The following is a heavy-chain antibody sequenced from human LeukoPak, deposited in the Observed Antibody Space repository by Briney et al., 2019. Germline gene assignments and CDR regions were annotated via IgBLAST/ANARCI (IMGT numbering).Heavy chain of an antibody. Sequence: PGGSLRLSCAASGFTFSSYSMNWVRQAPGKGLEWVSSISSSSSYTYYADSVKGRFTISRDNAKNSLYLQMNSLRAEDTAVYYCAKDRGTTVTTDAPGIWGQGTMVTVSS. CDR1: GFTFSSYS. V-gene: IGHV3-21*04. J-gene: IGHJ3*02. CDR3: AKDRGTTVTTDAPGI. D-gene: IGHD4-17*01. CDR2: ISSSSSYT.